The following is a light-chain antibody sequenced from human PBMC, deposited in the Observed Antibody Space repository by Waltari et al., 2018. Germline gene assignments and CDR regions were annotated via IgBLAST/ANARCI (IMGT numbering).Light chain of an antibody. J-gene: IGKJ4*01. CDR1: QGISSY. CDR3: QQLSSQPLT. V-gene: IGKV1-9*01. Sequence: DIQLTQSPSFLSASVGDRVTITCRASQGISSYVAWYQQNPGKAPRLLIHSASTLQSGVPSRFSGSGSGTEFTLTISSLQPEDFASYYCQQLSSQPLTFGGGTMVEI. CDR2: SAS.